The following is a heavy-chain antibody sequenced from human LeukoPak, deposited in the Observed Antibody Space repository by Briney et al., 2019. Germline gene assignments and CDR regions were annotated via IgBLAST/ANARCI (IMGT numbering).Heavy chain of an antibody. Sequence: GASVKVSCKASGGTFSSYAISWVRQAPGQGLEWMGGIIPIFGTANYAQKFQGRVTITADESTSTAYMELSSLRSEDTAVYYCARTYDFWTGHYFDYWGQGTLVTVSS. CDR1: GGTFSSYA. D-gene: IGHD3-3*01. V-gene: IGHV1-69*13. CDR3: ARTYDFWTGHYFDY. CDR2: IIPIFGTA. J-gene: IGHJ4*02.